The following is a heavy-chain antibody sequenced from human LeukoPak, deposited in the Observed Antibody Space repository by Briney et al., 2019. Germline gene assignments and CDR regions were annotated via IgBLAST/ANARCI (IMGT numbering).Heavy chain of an antibody. CDR1: GGSIISGTYY. CDR2: IYTSGNT. Sequence: PSETLSLTCTVSGGSIISGTYYWNWIRQPAGKGLEWIGHIYTSGNTNYNPSLKSRVTISVDTSKNQFSLKLSSVTAADTAVHYCARVVSGWYWFDPWGQGTLVTVSS. J-gene: IGHJ5*02. CDR3: ARVVSGWYWFDP. V-gene: IGHV4-61*09. D-gene: IGHD6-19*01.